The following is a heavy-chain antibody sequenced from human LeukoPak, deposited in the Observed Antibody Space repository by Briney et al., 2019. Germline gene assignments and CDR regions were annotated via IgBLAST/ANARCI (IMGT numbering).Heavy chain of an antibody. CDR3: AKDKVVGATTGGFDY. Sequence: GGSLRLSCAASGFTFDDYAMHWVRQAPGKGLEWVSGISWNSGSIGYADSVKGRFTISRDNAKNSLYLQMNSLRAEDTALYYCAKDKVVGATTGGFDYWGQGTLVTVSS. D-gene: IGHD1-26*01. CDR1: GFTFDDYA. CDR2: ISWNSGSI. J-gene: IGHJ4*02. V-gene: IGHV3-9*01.